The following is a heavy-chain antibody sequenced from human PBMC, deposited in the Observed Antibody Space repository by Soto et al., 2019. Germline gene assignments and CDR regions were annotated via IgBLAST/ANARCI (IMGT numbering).Heavy chain of an antibody. J-gene: IGHJ4*02. CDR2: INHSGST. Sequence: SGTLSLTCAVYGGSFSGYYWSWIRQPPGKGLEWIGEINHSGSTNYNPSLKSRVTISVDTSKNQFSLKLSSVTAADTAVYYCARGPLRSPLFYDSSGYYRYWGQGTLVTVSS. CDR1: GGSFSGYY. V-gene: IGHV4-34*01. D-gene: IGHD3-22*01. CDR3: ARGPLRSPLFYDSSGYYRY.